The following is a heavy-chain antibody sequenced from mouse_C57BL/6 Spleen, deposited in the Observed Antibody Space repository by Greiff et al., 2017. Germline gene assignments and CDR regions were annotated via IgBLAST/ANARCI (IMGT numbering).Heavy chain of an antibody. Sequence: EVHLVESGGGLVKPGGSLKLSCAASGFTFSDYGMHWVRQAPEKGLEWVAYISSGSSTIYYADTVKGRFTISRDNAKNTLFLQMTSLRSEDTAMYYCAKSPLRQYYFDYWGQGTTLTVSS. CDR3: AKSPLRQYYFDY. J-gene: IGHJ2*01. CDR2: ISSGSSTI. D-gene: IGHD1-2*01. CDR1: GFTFSDYG. V-gene: IGHV5-17*01.